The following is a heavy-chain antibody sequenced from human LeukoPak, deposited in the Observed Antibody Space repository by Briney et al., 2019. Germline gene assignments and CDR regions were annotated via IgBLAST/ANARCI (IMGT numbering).Heavy chain of an antibody. V-gene: IGHV3-23*01. CDR3: TKAVGGGRDAYDI. CDR1: GFNFGRHA. D-gene: IGHD3-16*01. CDR2: IFDSGAPS. Sequence: PGGSLRLSCVASGFNFGRHAMNWVRQAPGKGLEWVSSIFDSGAPSYYADSVKGRFTISRDNSKNTVYVQMESLRAEDTAVYYCTKAVGGGRDAYDIWGQGTVVTVSS. J-gene: IGHJ3*02.